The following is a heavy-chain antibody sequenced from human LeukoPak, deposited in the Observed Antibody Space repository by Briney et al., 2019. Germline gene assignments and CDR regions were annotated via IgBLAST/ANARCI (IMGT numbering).Heavy chain of an antibody. D-gene: IGHD6-13*01. J-gene: IGHJ5*02. V-gene: IGHV1-18*01. CDR3: ARVLSAGSWHEGWFDP. CDR2: INPYNGNT. Sequence: ASVKVSCKASGYTFSIYGIGWVQQAPDLGLEWMGWINPYNGNTKYAQKFQGRVTMTTDTSTSTAYMDLTSLRSDDTAVYYCARVLSAGSWHEGWFDPWGQGTRVTVSS. CDR1: GYTFSIYG.